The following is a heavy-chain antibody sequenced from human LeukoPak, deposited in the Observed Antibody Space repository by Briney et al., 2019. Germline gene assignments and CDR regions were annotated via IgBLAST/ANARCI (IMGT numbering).Heavy chain of an antibody. CDR2: INHSGST. D-gene: IGHD3-10*01. CDR1: GGSFSGYY. J-gene: IGHJ4*02. V-gene: IGHV4-34*01. CDR3: ARDDDRSGNNLDY. Sequence: PSETLSLTCAVYGGSFSGYYWSWIRQPPGKGLEWIGEINHSGSTNYNPSLKSRVSISVDTSKNQFSLKLNSVTAADTAVYYCARDDDRSGNNLDYWGQGTPVAVSS.